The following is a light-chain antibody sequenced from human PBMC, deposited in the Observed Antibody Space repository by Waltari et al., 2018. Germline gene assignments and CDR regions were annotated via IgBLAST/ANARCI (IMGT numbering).Light chain of an antibody. CDR1: NIGSKS. J-gene: IGLJ2*01. Sequence: TARITCGGNNIGSKSVHWYQQKPGQAPVLVIYNDSDRPSGIPERFSGSNSGNTATLTISRVEGGDEADYYCQVWDTSSDHVVFGGGTKLTVL. CDR3: QVWDTSSDHVV. V-gene: IGLV3-21*04. CDR2: NDS.